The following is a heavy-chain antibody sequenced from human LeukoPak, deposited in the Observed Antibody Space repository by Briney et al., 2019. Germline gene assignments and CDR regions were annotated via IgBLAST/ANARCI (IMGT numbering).Heavy chain of an antibody. D-gene: IGHD3-10*01. CDR1: GLTFSDNY. Sequence: GGSLRLSCATSGLTFSDNYMSWTRQAPGKGLEWVSYISSGSTYTNYADSVKGRFTISRDNAKNSLYLQMNSLRAEDTAVYYCASHGGPDYFDYWGQGTLVTVSS. CDR2: ISSGSTYT. V-gene: IGHV3-11*06. CDR3: ASHGGPDYFDY. J-gene: IGHJ4*02.